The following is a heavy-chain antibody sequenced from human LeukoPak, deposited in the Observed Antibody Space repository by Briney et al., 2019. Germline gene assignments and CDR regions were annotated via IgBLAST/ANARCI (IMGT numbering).Heavy chain of an antibody. Sequence: GGSLRLACVASGFTFRSYAMNWVRQAPGKGLEWVSGIRGSDSRTFHADSVKGRFAISRDNSKNTLYLQMNSLRAEDTAVYYCAKDLTVTTLGYFDNWGQGTLVTVSS. CDR1: GFTFRSYA. CDR3: AKDLTVTTLGYFDN. V-gene: IGHV3-23*01. CDR2: IRGSDSRT. J-gene: IGHJ4*02. D-gene: IGHD4-17*01.